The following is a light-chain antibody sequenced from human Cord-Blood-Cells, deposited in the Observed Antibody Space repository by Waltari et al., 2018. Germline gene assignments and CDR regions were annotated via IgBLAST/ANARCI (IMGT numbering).Light chain of an antibody. Sequence: EIVLTQSPATLSLSPGERATLSCRASQSVSSYLAWYQQKPCQAPRLLIYDASNRATGIPARFSGSGSGTDFTRTISSLEPEDFAVYYCQQRSNWPPWTFGQGTKVEIK. V-gene: IGKV3-11*01. CDR3: QQRSNWPPWT. CDR1: QSVSSY. J-gene: IGKJ1*01. CDR2: DAS.